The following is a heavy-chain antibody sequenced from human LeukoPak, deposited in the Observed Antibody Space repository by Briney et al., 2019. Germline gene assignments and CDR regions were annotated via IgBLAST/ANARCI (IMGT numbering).Heavy chain of an antibody. CDR2: IYTSGST. J-gene: IGHJ4*02. CDR1: GGSISSYY. Sequence: PSETLSLTCTVSGGSISSYYWSWIRQPAGKGLEWIGRIYTSGSTNYNPSLKSRVTMSVDTSKNQFSLKLSSVTAADTAVYYCARGAYDSSGYYFMDYWGQGTLVTVSS. CDR3: ARGAYDSSGYYFMDY. V-gene: IGHV4-4*07. D-gene: IGHD3-22*01.